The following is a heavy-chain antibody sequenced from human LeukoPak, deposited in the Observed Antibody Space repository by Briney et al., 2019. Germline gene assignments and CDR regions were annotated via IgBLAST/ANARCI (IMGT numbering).Heavy chain of an antibody. J-gene: IGHJ6*02. Sequence: GGSLRLSCAASGFSFSTYPMHWVRRAPGKGLEFVSSINSNRGNTYYANSVKGRFTISRDNSKNTLYLQMGSLRAEDMAIYYCAREVYGMDVWGRGTTVAVSS. V-gene: IGHV3-64*01. CDR2: INSNRGNT. CDR3: AREVYGMDV. CDR1: GFSFSTYP.